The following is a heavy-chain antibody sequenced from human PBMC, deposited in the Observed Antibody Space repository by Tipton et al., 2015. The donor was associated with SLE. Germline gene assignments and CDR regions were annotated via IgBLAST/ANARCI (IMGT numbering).Heavy chain of an antibody. Sequence: TLSLTCAASGFNFRSYWMHWVRQVPGKGLAWVSRINDEGRSASYADSVQGRFTISRDNAKNSLYLQMNSLRAEDTAVYYCAREGSDFDYWGQGTLVTVSS. CDR1: GFNFRSYW. D-gene: IGHD2-15*01. V-gene: IGHV3-74*01. CDR3: AREGSDFDY. CDR2: INDEGRSA. J-gene: IGHJ4*02.